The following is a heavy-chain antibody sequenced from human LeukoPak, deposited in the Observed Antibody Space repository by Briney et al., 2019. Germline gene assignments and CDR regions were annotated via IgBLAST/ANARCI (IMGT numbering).Heavy chain of an antibody. CDR1: GFTFDDYA. D-gene: IGHD6-13*01. J-gene: IGHJ6*03. CDR2: ISWNSGSI. Sequence: GRSLRLSCAASGFTFDDYAMHWVRQAPGKGLEWVSGISWNSGSIGYADSVKGRFTISRDNAKNSLYLQMNSLRAEDTALYYCAKGLKYSSSWQEDYYMDVWGKGTTVTVSS. V-gene: IGHV3-9*01. CDR3: AKGLKYSSSWQEDYYMDV.